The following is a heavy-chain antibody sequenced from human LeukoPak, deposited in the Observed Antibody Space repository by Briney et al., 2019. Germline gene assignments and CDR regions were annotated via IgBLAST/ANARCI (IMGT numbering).Heavy chain of an antibody. CDR2: VGGSGGST. V-gene: IGHV3-23*01. D-gene: IGHD5-18*01. CDR3: AKRERESYNYGYPDF. Sequence: GGSLRLSCAASGFTFSSYAMSWVRQAPGKGLEWVSRVGGSGGSTYYADSVKGRFTISRDNSKNTLYLQMNSLRVEDTAVYYCAKRERESYNYGYPDFWGQGTRVTVSS. J-gene: IGHJ4*02. CDR1: GFTFSSYA.